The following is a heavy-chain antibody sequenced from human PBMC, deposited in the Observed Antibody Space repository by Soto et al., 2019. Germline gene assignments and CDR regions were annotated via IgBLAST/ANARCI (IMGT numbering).Heavy chain of an antibody. CDR1: GFSFDDYD. Sequence: GGSLRLSCAASGFSFDDYDMHWVRQAPGKGLEWVSGFSWNSGTIGYADSVKGRFTISRDNAKNSLYLQMNSLRAEDTAFYYCAKTTVTTYAAFDQWGQGTLVTVSS. CDR2: FSWNSGTI. CDR3: AKTTVTTYAAFDQ. D-gene: IGHD4-17*01. V-gene: IGHV3-9*01. J-gene: IGHJ4*02.